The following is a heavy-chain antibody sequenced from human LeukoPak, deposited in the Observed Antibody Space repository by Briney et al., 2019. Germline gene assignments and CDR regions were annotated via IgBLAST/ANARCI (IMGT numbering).Heavy chain of an antibody. J-gene: IGHJ2*01. CDR1: GCSISSYY. CDR2: IDYNGST. CDR3: ARVGTWCFHL. V-gene: IGHV4-59*01. Sequence: SETLSLTCIVSGCSISSYYLSWIRQTPGKGLEWIGYIDYNGSTNNYPPLKNRVTISIHTSKKPFSLKQSSVSAADTAVHYCARVGTWCFHLWGRGTLVTVSS. D-gene: IGHD1-1*01.